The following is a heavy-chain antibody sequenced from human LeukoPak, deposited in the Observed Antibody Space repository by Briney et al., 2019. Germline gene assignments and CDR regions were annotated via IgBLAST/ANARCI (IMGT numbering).Heavy chain of an antibody. CDR3: ARDKGSGSYYNAGFDP. V-gene: IGHV4-59*12. Sequence: SETLSLTCIVSGGSISRYYWSWIRQPPGKGLEWIGYFDNSDSTNYNPSLKNRVTISVGTSKNQFSLKLSSVTAADTAVYYCARDKGSGSYYNAGFDPWGQGTLVTVSS. CDR2: FDNSDST. CDR1: GGSISRYY. D-gene: IGHD3-10*01. J-gene: IGHJ5*02.